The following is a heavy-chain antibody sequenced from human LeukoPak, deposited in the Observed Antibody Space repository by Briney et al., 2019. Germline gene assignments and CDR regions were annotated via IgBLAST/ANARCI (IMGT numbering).Heavy chain of an antibody. CDR1: GFTFSSYS. CDR2: ISSSSSYI. V-gene: IGHV3-21*01. Sequence: GGSLRLSCAASGFTFSSYSMNWVRQAPGKGLEWVSSISSSSSYIYYADSVKGRFTISRDSAKNSLYLQMNSLRAEDTAVYYCAAIAVAGTFDYWGQGTLVTVSS. D-gene: IGHD6-19*01. CDR3: AAIAVAGTFDY. J-gene: IGHJ4*02.